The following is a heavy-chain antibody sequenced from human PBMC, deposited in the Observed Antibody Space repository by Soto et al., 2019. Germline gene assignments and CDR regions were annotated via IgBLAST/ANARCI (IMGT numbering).Heavy chain of an antibody. Sequence: QVQLQESGPGLVKPSETLSLTCSVSGVSVTSGSYHWSWIRQPPGKGLEWIGFKPYTGSPDYNPSLKGRGVISIDRSKNQFSMKLSSVTAAVTGVYFCARGGWGGDSWGQGTLVTVSS. D-gene: IGHD7-27*01. V-gene: IGHV4-61*01. CDR3: ARGGWGGDS. J-gene: IGHJ4*02. CDR2: KPYTGSP. CDR1: GVSVTSGSYH.